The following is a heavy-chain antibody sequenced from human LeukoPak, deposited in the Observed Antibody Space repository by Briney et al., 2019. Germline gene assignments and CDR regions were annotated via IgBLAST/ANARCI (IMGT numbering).Heavy chain of an antibody. Sequence: ASVMVSCKASGYTFTAYYMHWVRQAPGQGLEWMGWINPNSGGTNYAQKFQGRVTMTRDTSISTAYMELSRLRSDDTAVYYCASRTSSGWYQGAFDIWGQGTMVTVSS. J-gene: IGHJ3*02. CDR1: GYTFTAYY. CDR2: INPNSGGT. D-gene: IGHD6-19*01. V-gene: IGHV1-2*02. CDR3: ASRTSSGWYQGAFDI.